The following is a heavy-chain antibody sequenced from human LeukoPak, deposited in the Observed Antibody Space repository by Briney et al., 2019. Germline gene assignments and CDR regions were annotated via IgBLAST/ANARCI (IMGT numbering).Heavy chain of an antibody. CDR3: ARDSSSYYFDY. J-gene: IGHJ4*02. V-gene: IGHV3-66*01. D-gene: IGHD6-6*01. CDR1: GFSVTSNH. CDR2: IYTGGTT. Sequence: GGSLRLSCAASGFSVTSNHMNWVRQAPGKGLEWVSIIYTGGTTHYVDSLNDRFTISRDDSINTLDLQMNSLRAEDTAVYYCARDSSSYYFDYWGQGTLVTVPS.